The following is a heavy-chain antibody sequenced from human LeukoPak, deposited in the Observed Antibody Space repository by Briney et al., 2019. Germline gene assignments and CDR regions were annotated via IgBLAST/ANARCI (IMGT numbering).Heavy chain of an antibody. CDR1: GASTSSDY. J-gene: IGHJ6*02. CDR2: IYNSEST. V-gene: IGHV4-4*07. CDR3: ARRPEGYGMDV. Sequence: SETLYLTCTFSGASTSSDYWSWIRQPAGKGLEWIGRIYNSESTNYNPSLKSRVTMSADTSKNQFSLKLNSVTAADTAVYYCARRPEGYGMDVWGRGTTVTVSS.